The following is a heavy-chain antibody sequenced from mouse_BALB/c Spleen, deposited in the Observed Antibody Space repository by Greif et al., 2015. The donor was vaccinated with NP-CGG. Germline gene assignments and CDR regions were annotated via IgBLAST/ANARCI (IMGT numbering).Heavy chain of an antibody. CDR2: ISSGSSTI. V-gene: IGHV5-17*02. Sequence: EVKLVESGGGLVQPGGSRKLSCAASGFTFSRFGMHWVRQAPEKGLEWVAYISSGSSTIYYADTVKGRFTISRDNPKNTLFLQMTSLRSEDTAMYYCARWDGSWGQGTLVTVSA. CDR1: GFTFSRFG. CDR3: ARWDGS. D-gene: IGHD4-1*01. J-gene: IGHJ3*02.